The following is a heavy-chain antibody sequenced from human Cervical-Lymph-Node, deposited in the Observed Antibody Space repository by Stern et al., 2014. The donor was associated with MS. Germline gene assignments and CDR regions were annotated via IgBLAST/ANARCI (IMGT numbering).Heavy chain of an antibody. Sequence: EQLVQSGAELKKPGASVNVSCEASGFSFTTHYMHWIRQAPGEGLEWVGMINPNSGTTSYARQFQGRVIITRDTSTSTIYMELTGLRSEDTALYFCTRVQRERRALDHFDPWGQGTLVTVSS. D-gene: IGHD1-1*01. V-gene: IGHV1-46*03. CDR2: INPNSGTT. J-gene: IGHJ5*02. CDR1: GFSFTTHY. CDR3: TRVQRERRALDHFDP.